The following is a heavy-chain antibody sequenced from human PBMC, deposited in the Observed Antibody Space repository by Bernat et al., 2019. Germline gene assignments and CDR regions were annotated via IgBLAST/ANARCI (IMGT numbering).Heavy chain of an antibody. CDR2: IYYSGNT. CDR3: VRLPNGGVPYFDY. J-gene: IGHJ4*01. CDR1: GDSITGYF. V-gene: IGHV4-59*01. Sequence: QVQLQESGPRLVKPSETLSLTCTVSGDSITGYFWTWIRQPPEKGLEWIGYIYYSGNTNYNPSLKSRLTISVDTSKNHFSLTLTSVTAADAAIYYCVRLPNGGVPYFDYWGQGILVTVSS. D-gene: IGHD2-8*02.